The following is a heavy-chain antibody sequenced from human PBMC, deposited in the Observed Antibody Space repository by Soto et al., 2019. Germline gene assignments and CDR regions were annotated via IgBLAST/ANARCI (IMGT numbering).Heavy chain of an antibody. D-gene: IGHD3-16*01. J-gene: IGHJ6*02. CDR3: ARGIRRWLKLGFYYYYGMDV. V-gene: IGHV4-34*01. Sequence: WETLSLTCAVYGGSFSGYYWSWIRQPPGKGLEWIGEINHSGSTNYNPSLKSRVTISVDTSKNQFSLKLSSVTAADTAVYYCARGIRRWLKLGFYYYYGMDVWGQGTTVTVYS. CDR1: GGSFSGYY. CDR2: INHSGST.